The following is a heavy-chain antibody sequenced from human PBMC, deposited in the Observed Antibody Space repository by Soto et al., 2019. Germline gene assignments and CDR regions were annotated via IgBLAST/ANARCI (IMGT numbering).Heavy chain of an antibody. J-gene: IGHJ5*02. CDR1: GYTLTELS. CDR3: ATSGFGVVSRGLDP. Sequence: ASVKVSCKVSGYTLTELSMHWVRQAPGKGLEWMGGFDPEDGETIYAQKFQGRVTMTEDTSTDTAYMELSSLRSEDTAVYYCATSGFGVVSRGLDPWGQGTLVTVSS. CDR2: FDPEDGET. D-gene: IGHD3-3*01. V-gene: IGHV1-24*01.